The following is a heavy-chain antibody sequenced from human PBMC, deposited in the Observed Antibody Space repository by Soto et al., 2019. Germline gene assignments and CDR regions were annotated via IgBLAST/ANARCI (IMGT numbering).Heavy chain of an antibody. D-gene: IGHD3-22*01. J-gene: IGHJ3*02. CDR2: ISGSGGST. V-gene: IGHV3-23*01. CDR1: GFTFSSYA. CDR3: ANDGYYDSSGYYDAFDI. Sequence: GGSLRLSCAASGFTFSSYAMSWVRQAPGKGLEWVSAISGSGGSTYYADSVKGRFTISRDNSKNTLYLQMNSLRAEDTAVYYCANDGYYDSSGYYDAFDIWGQGTMVTVSS.